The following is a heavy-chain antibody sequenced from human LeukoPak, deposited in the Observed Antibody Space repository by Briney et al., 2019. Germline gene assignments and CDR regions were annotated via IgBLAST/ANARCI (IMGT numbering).Heavy chain of an antibody. D-gene: IGHD1-7*01. J-gene: IGHJ4*02. V-gene: IGHV1-2*02. Sequence: ASVKVSCKASGYTFTGYYMHWVRQAPGQGLEWMGWINPNSGGTNYAQKFQGRVTMTRDTSISTAYMELSRLRSDDTAVYYCARGPPPYNWNYVSPFHYWGQGTLVTVSS. CDR1: GYTFTGYY. CDR3: ARGPPPYNWNYVSPFHY. CDR2: INPNSGGT.